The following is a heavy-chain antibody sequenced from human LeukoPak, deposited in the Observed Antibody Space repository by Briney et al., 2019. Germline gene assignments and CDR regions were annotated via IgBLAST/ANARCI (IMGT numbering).Heavy chain of an antibody. J-gene: IGHJ4*02. CDR1: GVGFSSYS. Sequence: GGSLRLSCAASGVGFSSYSMNWVRQAPGKGLEWVSSISSTSIYIYYADSVKGRFTISRDNAKNSLYLQMSSLRAEDMAVYYCARDSETTPVIGDFDYWGQGTLVTVSS. CDR3: ARDSETTPVIGDFDY. D-gene: IGHD3-16*02. CDR2: ISSTSIYI. V-gene: IGHV3-21*01.